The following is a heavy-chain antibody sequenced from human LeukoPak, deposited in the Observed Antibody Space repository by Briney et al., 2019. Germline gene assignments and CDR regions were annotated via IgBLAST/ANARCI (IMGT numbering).Heavy chain of an antibody. V-gene: IGHV3-21*01. CDR2: ISSSSRYI. Sequence: PGGSLRLSCAASGFSFSTWSVNWVRQAPGKGLEWVSSISSSSRYIYYADSVKGRFTISRDNAKNSLYLQMNSLRAEDTAVYYCARESHGSFDYWGQGTLVTVSS. J-gene: IGHJ4*02. CDR1: GFSFSTWS. CDR3: ARESHGSFDY.